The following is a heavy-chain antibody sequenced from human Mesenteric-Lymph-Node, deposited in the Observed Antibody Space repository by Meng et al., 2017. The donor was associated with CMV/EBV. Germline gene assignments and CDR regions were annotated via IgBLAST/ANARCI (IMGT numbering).Heavy chain of an antibody. D-gene: IGHD6-19*01. CDR1: GYTFTSFD. CDR3: ARGPSYSSGFPDC. CDR2: MNPNSGNT. V-gene: IGHV1-8*02. Sequence: QEQLVQSGAEVKKPGASVKVSCKASGYTFTSFDINWVRQATGQGPEWMGWMNPNSGNTGYAQKFQGRVTLTRYTSISTAYMELSSLRSEDTAVYYCARGPSYSSGFPDCWGQGTLVTVSS. J-gene: IGHJ4*02.